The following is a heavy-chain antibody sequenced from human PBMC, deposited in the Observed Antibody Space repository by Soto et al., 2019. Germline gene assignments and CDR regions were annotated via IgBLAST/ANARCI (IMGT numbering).Heavy chain of an antibody. CDR2: MNPHSGDT. D-gene: IGHD3-10*01. CDR3: ARGSPGPVDH. Sequence: ASGKVSCKASGYSFTSLHFNWVRQATGQGLEWIGWMNPHSGDTGFAQRFRGRVTMTRNTSINTAHMELRSLRSQDTAVYYCARGSPGPVDHWGQGTQVTVSS. V-gene: IGHV1-8*01. J-gene: IGHJ4*02. CDR1: GYSFTSLH.